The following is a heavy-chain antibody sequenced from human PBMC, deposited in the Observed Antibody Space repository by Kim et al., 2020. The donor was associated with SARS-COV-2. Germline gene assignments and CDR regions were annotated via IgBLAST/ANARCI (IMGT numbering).Heavy chain of an antibody. CDR1: GGSFSGYY. D-gene: IGHD3-22*01. Sequence: SETLSLTCAVYGGSFSGYYWSWIRQPPGKGLEWIGEINHSGSTNYNPSLKSRVTISVDTSKNQFSLKLSSVTAADTAVYYCARARRYYDSSGYYYLKPFDYWGQGTLVTVSS. V-gene: IGHV4-34*01. CDR2: INHSGST. CDR3: ARARRYYDSSGYYYLKPFDY. J-gene: IGHJ4*02.